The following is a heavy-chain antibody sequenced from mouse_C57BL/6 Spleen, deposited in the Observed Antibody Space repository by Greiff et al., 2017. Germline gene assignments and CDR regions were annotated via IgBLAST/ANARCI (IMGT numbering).Heavy chain of an antibody. J-gene: IGHJ4*01. V-gene: IGHV2-5*01. CDR1: GFSLTSYG. CDR3: AKKTPYCTDY. CDR2: IWRGGST. Sequence: VMLVESGPGLVQPSQSLSITCTVSGFSLTSYGVHWVRQSPGKGLEWLGVIWRGGSTDYNAAFMSRLSITKDNSKSQDFFKMNSLQADDTSIYHCAKKTPYCTDYWGQGTSVTVSS. D-gene: IGHD2-10*01.